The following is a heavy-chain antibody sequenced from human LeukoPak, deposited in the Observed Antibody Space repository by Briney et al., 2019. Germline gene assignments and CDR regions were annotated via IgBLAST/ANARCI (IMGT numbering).Heavy chain of an antibody. CDR1: GFTFSSYS. D-gene: IGHD2-21*02. J-gene: IGHJ4*02. Sequence: LRLSCAASGFTFSSYSMSWVRQPPGKGLEWIGYIYYSGSTYYNPSLKSRVTVSVDTSKNQFSLKLSSVTAADTAVYYCAREVAYCGGDCGYYFDYWGQGTLVTVSS. V-gene: IGHV4-30-4*08. CDR3: AREVAYCGGDCGYYFDY. CDR2: IYYSGST.